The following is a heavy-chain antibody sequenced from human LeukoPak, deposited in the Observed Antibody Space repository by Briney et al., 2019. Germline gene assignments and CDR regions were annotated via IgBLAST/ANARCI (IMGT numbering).Heavy chain of an antibody. Sequence: PGGSLRLSCGASGFTFSTYDMHWVRQAPGKGLEWVAFTQNNGRNNYYADSVKGRFTISRDNPKNTLYLQMNSLRAEDTAVYYCARGAKRESYPIGSWGQGTLVSVSS. J-gene: IGHJ4*02. CDR2: TQNNGRNN. D-gene: IGHD1-26*01. CDR1: GFTFSTYD. V-gene: IGHV3-30*02. CDR3: ARGAKRESYPIGS.